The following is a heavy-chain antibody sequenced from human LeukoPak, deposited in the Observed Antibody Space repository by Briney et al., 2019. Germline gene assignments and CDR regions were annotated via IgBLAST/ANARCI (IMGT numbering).Heavy chain of an antibody. CDR2: IKQDGSEK. D-gene: IGHD6-6*01. CDR3: ARYIEAPRRDLDY. CDR1: GFTLSSYW. V-gene: IGHV3-7*01. Sequence: PGGSLRLSCAASGFTLSSYWMSWVRQAPGKGLEWVARIKQDGSEKHYVDSVKGRFTISRDNAKNSVYLQMNTLRDEDTAVYYCARYIEAPRRDLDYWGQGTLVTVSS. J-gene: IGHJ4*02.